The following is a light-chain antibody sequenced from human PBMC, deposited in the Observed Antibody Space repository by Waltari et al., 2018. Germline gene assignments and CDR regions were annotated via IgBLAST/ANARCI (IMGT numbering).Light chain of an antibody. CDR1: QNIKSN. CDR2: GAS. J-gene: IGKJ1*01. CDR3: QQYNNWPPWT. Sequence: EIVMTQSPATLSVSPGEGTTLPCRASQNIKSNLAWYQQQPGPTPRLLIYGASTRAIGIPARFSGSGSGAKFTRPISSLPSEDFSLSYCQQYNNWPPWTFGQGTKVEIK. V-gene: IGKV3D-15*01.